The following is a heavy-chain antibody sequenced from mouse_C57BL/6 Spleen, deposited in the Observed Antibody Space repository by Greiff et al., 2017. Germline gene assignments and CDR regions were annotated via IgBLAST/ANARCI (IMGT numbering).Heavy chain of an antibody. V-gene: IGHV1-19*01. CDR3: ARWDPMDY. D-gene: IGHD4-1*01. Sequence: VHVKQSGPVLVKPGASVKMSCKASGYTFTDYYMNWVKQSHGKSLEWIGVINPYNGGTSYNQKFKGKATLTVDKSSSTAYMELHSLTSEDSAVYYCARWDPMDYWGQGTSVTVSS. CDR2: INPYNGGT. CDR1: GYTFTDYY. J-gene: IGHJ4*01.